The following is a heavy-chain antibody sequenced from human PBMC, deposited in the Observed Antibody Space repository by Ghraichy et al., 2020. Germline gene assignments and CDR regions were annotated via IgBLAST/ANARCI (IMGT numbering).Heavy chain of an antibody. V-gene: IGHV1-69*13. CDR2: IIPIFGTA. J-gene: IGHJ4*02. Sequence: SVKVSCKASGGTFSSYAISWVRQAPGQGLEWMGGIIPIFGTANYAQKFQGRVTITADESTSTAYMELSSLRSEDTAVYYCARDRVIQLRKNYFDYWGQGTLVTVSS. CDR3: ARDRVIQLRKNYFDY. D-gene: IGHD5-18*01. CDR1: GGTFSSYA.